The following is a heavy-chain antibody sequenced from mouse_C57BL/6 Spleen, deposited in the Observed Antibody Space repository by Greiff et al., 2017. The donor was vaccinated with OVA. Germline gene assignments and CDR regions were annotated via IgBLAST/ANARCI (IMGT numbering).Heavy chain of an antibody. CDR2: IRNKANNHAT. J-gene: IGHJ4*01. D-gene: IGHD2-4*01. CDR1: GFTFSDAW. Sequence: EVKVEESGGGLVQPGGSMKLSCAASGFTFSDAWMDWVRQSPEKGLEWVAEIRNKANNHATYYAESVKGRFTISRDDSKSSVYLQMNSLRAEDTGIYYCTRIYYDYVDYAMDYWGQGTSVTVSS. V-gene: IGHV6-6*01. CDR3: TRIYYDYVDYAMDY.